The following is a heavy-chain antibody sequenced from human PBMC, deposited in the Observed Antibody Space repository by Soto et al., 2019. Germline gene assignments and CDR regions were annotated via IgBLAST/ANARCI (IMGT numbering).Heavy chain of an antibody. Sequence: EVQLVESGGGLVKPGRSLRLSCTASGFTFGDYAMSWFRQAPGKGLEWVGFIRSKAYGGTTEYAASVKGRFTISRDDSKSNAYLQMNSLKTEDTAVYYCTREWDYYYDSSAPPPDFDYWGQGTLVTVSS. D-gene: IGHD3-22*01. CDR1: GFTFGDYA. J-gene: IGHJ4*02. V-gene: IGHV3-49*05. CDR2: IRSKAYGGTT. CDR3: TREWDYYYDSSAPPPDFDY.